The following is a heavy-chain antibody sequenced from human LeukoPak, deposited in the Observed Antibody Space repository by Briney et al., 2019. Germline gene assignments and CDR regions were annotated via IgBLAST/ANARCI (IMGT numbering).Heavy chain of an antibody. Sequence: GRSLRLSCAASGFTFSSYGMHWVRQAPGKGLQWVAVISYDGSNKYYADSVKGRFTISRDNSKNTLYLQMNSLRAEDTAVYYCATSVGYDSSGSPYFDYWGQGTLVTVSS. J-gene: IGHJ4*02. D-gene: IGHD3-22*01. V-gene: IGHV3-30*03. CDR3: ATSVGYDSSGSPYFDY. CDR1: GFTFSSYG. CDR2: ISYDGSNK.